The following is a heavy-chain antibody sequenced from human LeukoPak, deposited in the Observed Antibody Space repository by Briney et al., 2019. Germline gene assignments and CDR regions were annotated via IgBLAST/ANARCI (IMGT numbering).Heavy chain of an antibody. D-gene: IGHD1-26*01. V-gene: IGHV5-51*01. CDR3: ARLSGSYPWGVWYYFDY. J-gene: IGHJ4*02. Sequence: GESLQISCQGSGSSFTSYWIGWVRQLPGKGLEWMGIIYPGDSDTRYSPSFQGQVTISADKSISTAYLQWSSLKASDTAMYYCARLSGSYPWGVWYYFDYWGQGTLVTVSS. CDR2: IYPGDSDT. CDR1: GSSFTSYW.